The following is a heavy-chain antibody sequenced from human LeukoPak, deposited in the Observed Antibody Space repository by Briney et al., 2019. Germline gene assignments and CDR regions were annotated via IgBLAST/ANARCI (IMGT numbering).Heavy chain of an antibody. Sequence: PGGSLRLSCAASGFPFSSYSMNWVRQAPGEGLEWVSYISSSRTTSYADSVKGRFTISRDNAKNSLYLQMNSLRAEDTAVYYCARDASAYWGQGTLVTVSS. D-gene: IGHD3-3*01. J-gene: IGHJ4*02. V-gene: IGHV3-48*01. CDR2: ISSSRTT. CDR1: GFPFSSYS. CDR3: ARDASAY.